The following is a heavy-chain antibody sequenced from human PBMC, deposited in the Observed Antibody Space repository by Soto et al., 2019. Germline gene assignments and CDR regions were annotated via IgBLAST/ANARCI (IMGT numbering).Heavy chain of an antibody. CDR3: TTIVAGTGS. D-gene: IGHD6-19*01. V-gene: IGHV3-15*01. Sequence: EVHLVESGGGLVKPGGSLSLSCAASGFGFADGWMSWVRQAPGKGLGWVGRAKSKTSGGTTDYNAPVEGRFTISRDDSKNTLYLQMNSLKSEDTAVYYCTTIVAGTGSWGQGALVSVSS. CDR2: AKSKTSGGTT. J-gene: IGHJ5*02. CDR1: GFGFADGW.